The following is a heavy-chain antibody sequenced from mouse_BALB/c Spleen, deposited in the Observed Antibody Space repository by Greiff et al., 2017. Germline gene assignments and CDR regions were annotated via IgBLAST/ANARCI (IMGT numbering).Heavy chain of an antibody. CDR2: INSNGGST. Sequence: DVQLVESGGGLVQPGGSLKLSCAASGFTFSSYGMSWVRQTPDKRLELVATINSNGGSTYYPDSVKGRFTISRDNAKNTLYLQMSSLKSEDTAMYYCARDRGYGYDGYYYAMDYWGQGTSVTVSS. V-gene: IGHV5-6-3*01. CDR1: GFTFSSYG. CDR3: ARDRGYGYDGYYYAMDY. J-gene: IGHJ4*01. D-gene: IGHD2-2*01.